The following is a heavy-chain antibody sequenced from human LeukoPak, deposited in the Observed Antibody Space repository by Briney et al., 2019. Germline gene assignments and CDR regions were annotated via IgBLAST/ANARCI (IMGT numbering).Heavy chain of an antibody. CDR2: INPSGGST. Sequence: ASVKVSCKASGYTFTSYYMHWVRQAPGQGLEWMGIINPSGGSTSYAQKFQGRVTMTRDTSTSTVYMELSSLRSEDTAVYYCARYPAPPFEHIVVVPAASPYYYYGMDVWGKGTTVTVSS. D-gene: IGHD2-2*01. CDR3: ARYPAPPFEHIVVVPAASPYYYYGMDV. V-gene: IGHV1-46*01. CDR1: GYTFTSYY. J-gene: IGHJ6*04.